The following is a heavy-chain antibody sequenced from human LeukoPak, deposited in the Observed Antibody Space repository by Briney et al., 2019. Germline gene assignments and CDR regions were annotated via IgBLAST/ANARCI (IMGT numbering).Heavy chain of an antibody. Sequence: PGGSLRLSCAASGFTFNTCAMTWVRQPPGKGLEWVSGISNSGGSTYYAGSVKGRFTISRDNSKNTLYLQMNSLRAEDTALYYCAKRVRGVVMGGYFDSWGQGTLVIVSS. J-gene: IGHJ4*02. CDR2: ISNSGGST. CDR1: GFTFNTCA. V-gene: IGHV3-23*01. CDR3: AKRVRGVVMGGYFDS. D-gene: IGHD3-10*01.